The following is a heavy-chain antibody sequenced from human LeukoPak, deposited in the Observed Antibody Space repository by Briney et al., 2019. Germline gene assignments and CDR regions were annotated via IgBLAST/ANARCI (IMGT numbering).Heavy chain of an antibody. D-gene: IGHD2-2*01. V-gene: IGHV4-34*01. CDR3: ARGRGVVPAAQAPYYYMDV. CDR1: GGSFSGYY. Sequence: SETLSLTCAVYGGSFSGYYWSWIRQPPGKGLKWIGEINHSGSTNYNPSLKSRVTISVDTSKNQFSLKLSSVTAADTAVYYCARGRGVVPAAQAPYYYMDVWGKGTTVTVSS. J-gene: IGHJ6*03. CDR2: INHSGST.